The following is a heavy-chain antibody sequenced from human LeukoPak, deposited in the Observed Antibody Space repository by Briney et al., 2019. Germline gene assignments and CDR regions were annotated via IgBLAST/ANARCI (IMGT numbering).Heavy chain of an antibody. D-gene: IGHD1-20*01. CDR3: ARARVLITGTAADAFDI. J-gene: IGHJ3*02. V-gene: IGHV4-30-4*07. CDR1: GGSISSGGYS. Sequence: SETLSLTCAVSGGSISSGGYSWSWIRQPPGKGLEWIGYIYYSGSTYYNPSLKSRVTISVDTSKNQFSLKLSSVTAADTAVYYCARARVLITGTAADAFDIWGQGTMVTVSS. CDR2: IYYSGST.